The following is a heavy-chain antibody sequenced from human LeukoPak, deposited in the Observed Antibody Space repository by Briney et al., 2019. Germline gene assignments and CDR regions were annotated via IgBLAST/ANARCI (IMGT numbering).Heavy chain of an antibody. V-gene: IGHV3-30-3*01. CDR2: ISYDGSNK. Sequence: GGSLRLSCAASGFTFSIYAMHWVRQAPGKGLEWVAVISYDGSNKYYADSVKGRFTISRDNSKNTLYLQMNSLRAEDTAVYYCASYYYDSSATEYFDYWGQGTLVTVSS. J-gene: IGHJ4*02. CDR1: GFTFSIYA. D-gene: IGHD3-22*01. CDR3: ASYYYDSSATEYFDY.